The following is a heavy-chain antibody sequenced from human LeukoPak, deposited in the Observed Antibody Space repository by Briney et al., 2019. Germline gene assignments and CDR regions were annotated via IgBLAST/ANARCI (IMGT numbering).Heavy chain of an antibody. V-gene: IGHV3-23*01. CDR1: GFIFSTFA. CDR3: AKSGSGWRGSTYYFDY. Sequence: GGSLRLSCAPSGFIFSTFAMGWVRQAPGKGLEWVSTISGSGATTYYAASVKGRFTISRDKSKNTLYLQMNSLRAEDTAIYFCAKSGSGWRGSTYYFDYWGQGTLVTVSS. CDR2: ISGSGATT. D-gene: IGHD6-25*01. J-gene: IGHJ4*02.